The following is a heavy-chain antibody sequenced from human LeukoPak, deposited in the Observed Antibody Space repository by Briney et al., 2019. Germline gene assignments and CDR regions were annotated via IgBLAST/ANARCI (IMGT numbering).Heavy chain of an antibody. V-gene: IGHV3-30*18. CDR3: AKDSWRVSSWPSDY. CDR1: GFTFSSYG. J-gene: IGHJ4*02. CDR2: ISYDGSNK. D-gene: IGHD6-13*01. Sequence: GRSLRLSCAASGFTFSSYGMHWVRQAPGKGLEWVAVISYDGSNKYYADSVKGRFTISRDNSKNTLYLQMNSLRAEDTAVYYCAKDSWRVSSWPSDYWGQGTLVTVSS.